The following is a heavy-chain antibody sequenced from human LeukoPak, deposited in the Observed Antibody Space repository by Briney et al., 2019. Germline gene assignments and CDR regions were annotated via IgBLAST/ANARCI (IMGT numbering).Heavy chain of an antibody. J-gene: IGHJ4*02. D-gene: IGHD6-13*01. CDR1: GGSFSGYY. Sequence: SETLSLTCAVYGGSFSGYYWSWIRQPPGKGLEWIGEINHSGSTNYNPSLKSRVTISVDTSKNQFSLKLSSVTAADTAVYYCARRPLSGYRYSSSWYYFDYWGQGTLVTVSS. CDR3: ARRPLSGYRYSSSWYYFDY. CDR2: INHSGST. V-gene: IGHV4-34*01.